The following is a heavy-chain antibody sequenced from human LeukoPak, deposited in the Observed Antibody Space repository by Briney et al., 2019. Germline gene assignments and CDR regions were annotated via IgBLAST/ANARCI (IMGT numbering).Heavy chain of an antibody. CDR1: GCVFSSYG. CDR2: IRFDGTTQ. CDR3: SEESNYDSSGYFN. J-gene: IGHJ4*02. Sequence: GGSLRLSCAASGCVFSSYGIHWVRQAPGKGLEWVSFIRFDGTTQYYADSVKGRFTISRDNSKFTVHLLMTSLRPEDTAVYYCSEESNYDSSGYFNWGQGTLVTVSS. V-gene: IGHV3-30*02. D-gene: IGHD3-22*01.